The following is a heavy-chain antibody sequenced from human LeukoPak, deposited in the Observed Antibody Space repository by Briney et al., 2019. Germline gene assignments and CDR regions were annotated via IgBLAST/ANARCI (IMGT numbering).Heavy chain of an antibody. J-gene: IGHJ6*02. Sequence: GGSLRLSCAASGFTFSNYWMNWVRQAPGKGLEWVASINHNGNVNYYVDSVKGRFTISRDNAKNSLYLQMSNLRAEDTAVYFCAGGGGLDVWGQGATVTVSS. CDR2: INHNGNVN. V-gene: IGHV3-7*03. D-gene: IGHD3-16*01. CDR1: GFTFSNYW. CDR3: AGGGGLDV.